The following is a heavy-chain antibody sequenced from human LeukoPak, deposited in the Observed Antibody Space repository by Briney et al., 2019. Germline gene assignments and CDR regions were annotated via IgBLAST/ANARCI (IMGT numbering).Heavy chain of an antibody. CDR3: ARDYYGSGSYDY. Sequence: GRSLRLSCAASGFTFSSYAMHWVRQTPGKGLEWVAVISYDGSNKYYADSVKGRFTISRDNSKNTLYLQMNSLRAEDTAVYYCARDYYGSGSYDYWGQGTLVTVSS. CDR2: ISYDGSNK. D-gene: IGHD3-10*01. CDR1: GFTFSSYA. J-gene: IGHJ4*02. V-gene: IGHV3-30-3*01.